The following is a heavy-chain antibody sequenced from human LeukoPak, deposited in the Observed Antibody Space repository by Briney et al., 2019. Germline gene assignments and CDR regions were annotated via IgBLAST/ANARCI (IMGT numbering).Heavy chain of an antibody. V-gene: IGHV4-61*01. J-gene: IGHJ3*02. CDR1: GGSVSSESYH. CDR3: ARGVGGVREGFDI. D-gene: IGHD3-16*01. CDR2: IFTGGSS. Sequence: SETLSLTCTVSGGSVSSESYHWTWIRQPPGKGLEWIAYIFTGGSSYYNPSLKSRVTISVDTSKNQFSLKLNSVTAVDTAQYHCARGVGGVREGFDIWGQGTMVTVSS.